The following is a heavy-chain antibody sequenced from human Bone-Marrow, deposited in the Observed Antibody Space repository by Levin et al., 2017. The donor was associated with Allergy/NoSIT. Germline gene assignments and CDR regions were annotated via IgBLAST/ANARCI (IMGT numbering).Heavy chain of an antibody. Sequence: SETLSLNCSVSGGSMTSSSYYWGWIRQTPGKGLEWIGSLYHSGTPYDNPSLRSRVTLSVDTSKNQFSLKLASVTAADTAVYYCARHGRGTFRCNVRDFFDPWGQGILVTVS. D-gene: IGHD2/OR15-2a*01. V-gene: IGHV4-39*01. CDR3: ARHGRGTFRCNVRDFFDP. CDR2: LYHSGTP. J-gene: IGHJ5*02. CDR1: GGSMTSSSYY.